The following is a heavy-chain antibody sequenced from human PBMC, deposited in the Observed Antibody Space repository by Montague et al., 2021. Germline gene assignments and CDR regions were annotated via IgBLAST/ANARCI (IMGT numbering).Heavy chain of an antibody. CDR3: ARHVIGNYGMDV. Sequence: SETLSLTCTVSGGSISSSSYYWGWIRQPPGKGLEWIGCIYYSGSTYYNPSLTSRVTISVDTSKNQFPLKLSSVTAADTAVYYCARHVIGNYGMDVWGQGTTVTVSS. V-gene: IGHV4-39*01. CDR2: IYYSGST. J-gene: IGHJ6*02. CDR1: GGSISSSSYY. D-gene: IGHD3-16*02.